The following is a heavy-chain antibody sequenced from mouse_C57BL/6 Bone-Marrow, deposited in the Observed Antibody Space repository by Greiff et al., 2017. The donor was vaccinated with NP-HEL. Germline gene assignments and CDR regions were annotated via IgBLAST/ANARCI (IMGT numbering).Heavy chain of an antibody. J-gene: IGHJ2*01. CDR2: ISYDGSN. CDR1: GYSITSGYY. CDR3: AREGYGNYDSYFDY. D-gene: IGHD2-10*02. V-gene: IGHV3-6*01. Sequence: EVKLVESGPGLVKPSQSLSLTCSVTGYSITSGYYWNWIRQFPGNKLEWMGYISYDGSNNYNPSLKNRISITRDTSKNQFFLKLNSVTTEDTATYYCAREGYGNYDSYFDYWGQGTTLTVSS.